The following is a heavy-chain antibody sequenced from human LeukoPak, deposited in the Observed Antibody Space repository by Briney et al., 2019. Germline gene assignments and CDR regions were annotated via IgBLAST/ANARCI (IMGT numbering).Heavy chain of an antibody. CDR1: GGSTSSYY. CDR3: ARAVAARPEHYFDY. CDR2: IYYSGST. D-gene: IGHD6-6*01. V-gene: IGHV4-59*12. J-gene: IGHJ4*02. Sequence: SETLSLTCTVSGGSTSSYYWSWIRQPPGKGLEWIGYIYYSGSTNYNPSLKSRVTISVDTSKNRFSLKLSSVTAADTAVYYCARAVAARPEHYFDYWGQGTLVTVSS.